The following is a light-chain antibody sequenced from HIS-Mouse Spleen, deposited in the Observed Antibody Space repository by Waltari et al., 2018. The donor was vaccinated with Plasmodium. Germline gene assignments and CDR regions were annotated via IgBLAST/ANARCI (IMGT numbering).Light chain of an antibody. CDR1: ALTKKY. V-gene: IGLV3-10*01. J-gene: IGLJ3*02. CDR2: EDS. Sequence: SYELTQPPSVSVSPGQTARITCSGDALTKKYAYWYQQKSGQAPVLVIYEDSKRPSGIPERFFGSSSGTMATVTISGAQVEDEADYYCYSTDSSGNHRVFGGGTKLTVL. CDR3: YSTDSSGNHRV.